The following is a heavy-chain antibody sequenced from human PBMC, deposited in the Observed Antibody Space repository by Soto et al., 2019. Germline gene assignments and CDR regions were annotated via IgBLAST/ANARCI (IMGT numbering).Heavy chain of an antibody. Sequence: GASVKVPCKASGYTFTGYYMHWVRQAPGQGLEWMGWINPNSGGTNYAQKFQGRVTMTRDTSISTAYMELSRLRSDDTAVYYCAAVLVVDYGDYGWFDPWGQGTLVTVSS. CDR2: INPNSGGT. CDR3: AAVLVVDYGDYGWFDP. CDR1: GYTFTGYY. V-gene: IGHV1-2*02. J-gene: IGHJ5*02. D-gene: IGHD4-17*01.